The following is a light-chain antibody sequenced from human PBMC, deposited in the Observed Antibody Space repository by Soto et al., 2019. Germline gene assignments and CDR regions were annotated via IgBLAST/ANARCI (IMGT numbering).Light chain of an antibody. CDR3: QLYTCYRWT. CDR2: DAS. Sequence: LSRSVGGRVIVTCRASQTISSWLAWYQQKPGKAPKLLIYDASSLESGVPSRFSGSGSGTEFTLTISSLQPDDFTTYCCQLYTCYRWTACQGSKV. CDR1: QTISSW. J-gene: IGKJ1*01. V-gene: IGKV1-5*01.